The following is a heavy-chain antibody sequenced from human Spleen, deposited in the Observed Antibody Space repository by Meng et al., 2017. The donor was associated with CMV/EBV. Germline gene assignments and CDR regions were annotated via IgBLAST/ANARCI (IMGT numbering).Heavy chain of an antibody. J-gene: IGHJ4*02. CDR3: ARDLSRMDTRTLGY. Sequence: GGSLRLSCAASGFTFSNYAMNWVRQTPTKGLEWVAVVSYDGSNKKFADSVTGRFSISRDNSKNTLYLQMKSLRVEDTAVYYCARDLSRMDTRTLGYWGQGTLVTVSS. CDR1: GFTFSNYA. CDR2: VSYDGSNK. D-gene: IGHD5-18*01. V-gene: IGHV3-30*04.